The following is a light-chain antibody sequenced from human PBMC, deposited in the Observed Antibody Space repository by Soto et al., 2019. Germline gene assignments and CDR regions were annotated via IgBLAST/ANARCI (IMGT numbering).Light chain of an antibody. V-gene: IGKV1-5*03. J-gene: IGKJ1*01. Sequence: DIQMTQSPSTLSASVGDRVTITCRASQSISSWLAWYQQKPGKAPKLLIYKASSLESGVPSRFSGSGSGTEFTLTISSLKPDDFATYYCQQYNSYSTLGQGTKVDIK. CDR3: QQYNSYST. CDR2: KAS. CDR1: QSISSW.